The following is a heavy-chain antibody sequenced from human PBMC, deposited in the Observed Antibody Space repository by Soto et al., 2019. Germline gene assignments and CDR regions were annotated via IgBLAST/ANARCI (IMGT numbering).Heavy chain of an antibody. D-gene: IGHD6-19*01. Sequence: EVQLVESGGGLVQPGGSLRLSCAGSGFIGSTYHMSWVRQTPGKGLEWVSGIYSGGGIYYSDSVRGRFTISIDDSKNTLYLQMNSLRVEDTAVYYCARDRALSGDSGRSGGWFDPWGQGTLVTVSS. V-gene: IGHV3-53*01. CDR1: GFIGSTYH. CDR3: ARDRALSGDSGRSGGWFDP. CDR2: IYSGGGI. J-gene: IGHJ5*02.